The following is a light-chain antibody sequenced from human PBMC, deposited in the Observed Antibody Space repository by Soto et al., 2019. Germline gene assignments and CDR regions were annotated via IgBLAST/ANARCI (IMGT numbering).Light chain of an antibody. V-gene: IGLV2-14*03. Sequence: QSALTQPASVSGSPGQSIAISCTGTSSDVVAYNFVSWYQHHPGKAPKLLLYDVSDRPSGVSDRFSGSRSGNTASLTLSALPADDEADYYCCSYAGSNIHDLFRTGTKVPVL. CDR2: DVS. CDR1: SSDVVAYNF. J-gene: IGLJ1*01. CDR3: CSYAGSNIHDL.